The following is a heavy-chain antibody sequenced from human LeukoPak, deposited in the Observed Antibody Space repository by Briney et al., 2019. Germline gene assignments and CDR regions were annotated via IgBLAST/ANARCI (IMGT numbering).Heavy chain of an antibody. Sequence: ASVKVSCKASGYTFTSYGISWVRQAPGQGLEWMGWISAYNGNTNYAQKLQGRVTMTTDTSTSTAYVELRSLRSDDTAVYYCARQNYGDYYYYYYMDVWGKGTTVTVSS. V-gene: IGHV1-18*01. D-gene: IGHD4-17*01. CDR2: ISAYNGNT. J-gene: IGHJ6*03. CDR3: ARQNYGDYYYYYYMDV. CDR1: GYTFTSYG.